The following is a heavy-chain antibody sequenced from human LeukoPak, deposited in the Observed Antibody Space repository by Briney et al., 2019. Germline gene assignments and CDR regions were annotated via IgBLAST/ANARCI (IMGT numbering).Heavy chain of an antibody. V-gene: IGHV3-30*03. J-gene: IGHJ4*02. CDR3: ARGTHDSSGWYYFNY. CDR2: ISNDGSYK. CDR1: GFTFSSYG. D-gene: IGHD6-19*01. Sequence: GGSLRLSCAASGFTFSSYGMHWVRQAPGKGLEWVALISNDGSYKHYAESVKGRFTISRDNSKNTLYLQMNSLRAEDTAVYYCARGTHDSSGWYYFNYWGQGTLVTVSS.